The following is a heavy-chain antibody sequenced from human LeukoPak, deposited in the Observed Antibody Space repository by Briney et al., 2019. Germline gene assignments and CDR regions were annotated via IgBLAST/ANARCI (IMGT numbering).Heavy chain of an antibody. J-gene: IGHJ4*02. CDR1: GFSLSSCG. CDR2: LWANGKNS. CDR3: AKERAPFDGLDY. Sequence: PGGSLRLSCAASGFSLSSCGMQGVRQAPGGGLEWVAVLWANGKNSYYEASVRGRFTFSRDNSNNMRYLQMNSPREEDTAVYYCAKERAPFDGLDYWGQGTLVTVSS. V-gene: IGHV3-33*06.